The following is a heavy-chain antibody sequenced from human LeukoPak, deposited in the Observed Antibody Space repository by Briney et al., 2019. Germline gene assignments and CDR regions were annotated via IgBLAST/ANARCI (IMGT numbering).Heavy chain of an antibody. J-gene: IGHJ5*02. CDR3: ASSLYYYDSCGPNWFDP. D-gene: IGHD3-22*01. Sequence: SETLSLTCTVSGGSISSSSYYWGWIRQPPGKGLEWIGSIYYSGSTYYNPSLKSRVTISVDTSKNQFSLKLSSVTAADTAVYYCASSLYYYDSCGPNWFDPWGQGTLVTVSS. CDR2: IYYSGST. CDR1: GGSISSSSYY. V-gene: IGHV4-39*07.